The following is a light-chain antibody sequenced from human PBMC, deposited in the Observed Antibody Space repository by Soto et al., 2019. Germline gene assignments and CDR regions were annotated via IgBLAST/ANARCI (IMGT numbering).Light chain of an antibody. CDR1: QTISTY. CDR2: DAS. Sequence: DIQMTQSPSSLSASVGDRVTITCRASQTISTYLNWYQQKPGKAPRLLIYDASSLLSGVPSRFSGSGSGTYFTLTIASLQPEDFSTYYCQQSDRTPYTFGQGPKVEI. CDR3: QQSDRTPYT. V-gene: IGKV1-39*01. J-gene: IGKJ2*01.